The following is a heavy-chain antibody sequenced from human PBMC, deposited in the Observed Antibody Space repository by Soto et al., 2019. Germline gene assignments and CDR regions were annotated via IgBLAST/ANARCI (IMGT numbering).Heavy chain of an antibody. CDR3: ARDREAMEDRYSYALDV. CDR2: ISGFNGIT. D-gene: IGHD2-21*01. Sequence: QLVQSGAEVKKPGASVKVSCTASGYTFTNYGISWVRQTPGQGLEWMGWISGFNGITNYAQSLQDRLTMTTDTSTSTVYMELTSLTSDDTAVYFCARDREAMEDRYSYALDVWGQGTAVTVSS. CDR1: GYTFTNYG. V-gene: IGHV1-18*04. J-gene: IGHJ6*02.